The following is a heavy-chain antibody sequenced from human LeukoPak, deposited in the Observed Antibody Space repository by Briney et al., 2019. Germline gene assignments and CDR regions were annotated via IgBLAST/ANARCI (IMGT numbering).Heavy chain of an antibody. CDR1: GFTFSSYD. V-gene: IGHV3-13*01. Sequence: GGSLRLSCAASGFTFSSYDIHWVRQATGKGLEWVSGIGTAGEIYYPGSVKGRFTISRENAKNSLYLQMNSLRAGDTAVYYCARAAYSSTWYSRCFGLWGRGTLVTVSS. CDR2: IGTAGEI. CDR3: ARAAYSSTWYSRCFGL. J-gene: IGHJ2*01. D-gene: IGHD6-13*01.